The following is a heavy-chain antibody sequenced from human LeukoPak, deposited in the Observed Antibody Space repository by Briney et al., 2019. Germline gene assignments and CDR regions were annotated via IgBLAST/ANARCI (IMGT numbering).Heavy chain of an antibody. CDR1: GFTVSSNY. J-gene: IGHJ4*02. CDR2: IYSGGST. D-gene: IGHD1-26*01. V-gene: IGHV3-53*01. Sequence: PGGSLRLSCAASGFTVSSNYMSWVRQAPGKGLEWVSVIYSGGSTYYADSVKGRFTISRDNSKNTLYLQMNSLRAEDTAVYYCASDSGSYNGYFDYWGQGTLVTVSS. CDR3: ASDSGSYNGYFDY.